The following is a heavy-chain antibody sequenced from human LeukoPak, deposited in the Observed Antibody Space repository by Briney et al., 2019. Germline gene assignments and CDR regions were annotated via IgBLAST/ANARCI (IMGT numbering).Heavy chain of an antibody. CDR1: GGSISSYY. J-gene: IGHJ6*02. CDR2: IYYSGST. D-gene: IGHD3-3*01. Sequence: SETLSLTCTVSGGSISSYYWSWIRQPPGKGLEWIGYIYYSGSTIYNPSLKSRVTISVDTSKNQFSLKLSSVTAADTAVYYCARDSGYYDFWSGYFPLYYYYGMDVWGQGTTVTVPS. V-gene: IGHV4-59*01. CDR3: ARDSGYYDFWSGYFPLYYYYGMDV.